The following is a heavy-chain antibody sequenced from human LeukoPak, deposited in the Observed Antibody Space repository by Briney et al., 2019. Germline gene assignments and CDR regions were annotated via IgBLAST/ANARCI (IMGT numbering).Heavy chain of an antibody. CDR1: GGTLSTYS. Sequence: GSSVKVSCKASGGTLSTYSISWVRQAPGQGLEWMGGIIPIFNTKNYAQRFQDRVILTADESTSTAYMELSSLRSEDTAVYYCARGNSRWSTPSSSYYYRMDVWGQRTTVAVSS. D-gene: IGHD4-23*01. CDR3: ARGNSRWSTPSSSYYYRMDV. CDR2: IIPIFNTK. V-gene: IGHV1-69*01. J-gene: IGHJ6*02.